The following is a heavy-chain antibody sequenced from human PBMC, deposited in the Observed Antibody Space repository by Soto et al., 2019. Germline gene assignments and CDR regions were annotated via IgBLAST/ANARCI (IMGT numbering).Heavy chain of an antibody. CDR1: GYSFTSYW. D-gene: IGHD3-3*01. CDR2: IYPGDSDT. V-gene: IGHV5-51*01. CDR3: ARTIFGVVTTYYGMDV. J-gene: IGHJ6*02. Sequence: GESLKISCKGSGYSFTSYWISWVRQMPGKGLEWMGIIYPGDSDTRYSPSFQGQVTISADKSISTAYLQWSSLKASDTAMYYCARTIFGVVTTYYGMDVWGQGTTVTVSS.